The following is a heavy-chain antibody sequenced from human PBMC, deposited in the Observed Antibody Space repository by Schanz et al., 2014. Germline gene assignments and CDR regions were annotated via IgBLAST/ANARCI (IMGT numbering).Heavy chain of an antibody. CDR1: GFTFGSYG. Sequence: QVQLVESGGGVVQPGRSLRLSCAASGFTFGSYGMHWVRQAPGKGPECVAVIWADGSTKYYADSVKSRFTISRDNSKNTLYLQMNSLRAGDTAVYYCARGTDWNLHYWGQGALVTVSS. CDR3: ARGTDWNLHY. J-gene: IGHJ4*02. D-gene: IGHD1-1*01. CDR2: IWADGSTK. V-gene: IGHV3-33*08.